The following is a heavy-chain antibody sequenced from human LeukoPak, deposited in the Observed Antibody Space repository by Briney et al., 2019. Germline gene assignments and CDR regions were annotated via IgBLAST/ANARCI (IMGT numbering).Heavy chain of an antibody. CDR1: GSTFTNYL. V-gene: IGHV1-46*01. Sequence: ASEKVSCKASGSTFTNYLLHWVRQAPGQGIEWVGRITPSVDTTNYAQKFRDRVTMTRDTSTSTVYMELSSLRSEDTAVYHCVREESGGYFDYWGQGTLVTVSS. CDR2: ITPSVDTT. J-gene: IGHJ4*02. D-gene: IGHD2-8*02. CDR3: VREESGGYFDY.